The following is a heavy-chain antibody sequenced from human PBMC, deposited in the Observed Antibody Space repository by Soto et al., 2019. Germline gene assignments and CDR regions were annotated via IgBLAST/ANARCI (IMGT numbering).Heavy chain of an antibody. CDR2: IYWDDDK. CDR3: AHARLYCTGGSCTTCFYY. V-gene: IGHV2-5*02. J-gene: IGHJ4*02. Sequence: QITLKESGPTLVKPTQTLTLTCTFSGFSLSTSGVGVGWIRQPAGQALEWLALIYWDDDKRYSPFLNSRLTITKDTSKSQVVLTMTNMDPVDTATYYCAHARLYCTGGSCTTCFYYWGQGTLVTVSS. CDR1: GFSLSTSGVG. D-gene: IGHD2-15*01.